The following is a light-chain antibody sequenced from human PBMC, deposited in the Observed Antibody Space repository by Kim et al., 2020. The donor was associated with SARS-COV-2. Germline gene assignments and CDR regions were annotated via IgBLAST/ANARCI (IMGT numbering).Light chain of an antibody. J-gene: IGKJ4*01. V-gene: IGKV1-12*01. CDR1: QGISTW. CDR3: QQADSFPPT. Sequence: EMKMTQSPSSVSASVGDRVTITCRASQGISTWLAWYQQKPGKAPKLLIYGASTLQRGVPSRFSGSGSGTDFTLTISSLQPEDSATYYCQQADSFPPTFGGGTKVDIK. CDR2: GAS.